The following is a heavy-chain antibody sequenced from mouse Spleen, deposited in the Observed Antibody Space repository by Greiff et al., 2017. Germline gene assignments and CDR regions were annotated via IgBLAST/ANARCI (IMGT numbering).Heavy chain of an antibody. V-gene: IGHV2-2*01. CDR1: GFSLTSYG. Sequence: VKLVESGPGLVQPSQSLSITCTVSGFSLTSYGVHWVRQSPGKGLEWLGVIWSGGSTDYNAAFISRLSISKDNSKSQVFFKMNSLQADDTAIYYCASTPGSSYEGYAMDYWGQGTSVTVSS. D-gene: IGHD1-1*01. CDR3: ASTPGSSYEGYAMDY. J-gene: IGHJ4*01. CDR2: IWSGGST.